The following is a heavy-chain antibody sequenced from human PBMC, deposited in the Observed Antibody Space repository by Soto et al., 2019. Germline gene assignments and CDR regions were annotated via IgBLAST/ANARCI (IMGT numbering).Heavy chain of an antibody. V-gene: IGHV1-69*01. J-gene: IGHJ4*02. CDR1: GGTFSSLG. D-gene: IGHD5-12*01. Sequence: QVQLVQSGAEVKRPGSSVKVSCEASGGTFSSLGFTWVRQAPGQGLEWMGGIIPVSGRTTFAPKFLGRVTITAAESTRTTYMELTALTSDDTAIYYSATRGTQGRWLEFADYWGQGTLVTVSS. CDR2: IIPVSGRT. CDR3: ATRGTQGRWLEFADY.